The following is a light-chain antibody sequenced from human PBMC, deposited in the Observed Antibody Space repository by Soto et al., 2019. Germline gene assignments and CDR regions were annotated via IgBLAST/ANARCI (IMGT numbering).Light chain of an antibody. J-gene: IGLJ2*01. Sequence: QSALTQPASVSGSPGQSITISRTGTSSDVGGSKYVSWYQHHPGKAPKLMIYEVSNRPSGVSNRFSGSKSGNTASLTISGLQAEDEADYHCSSYTTTSTPVLFGGGTKLTVL. CDR1: SSDVGGSKY. V-gene: IGLV2-14*01. CDR2: EVS. CDR3: SSYTTTSTPVL.